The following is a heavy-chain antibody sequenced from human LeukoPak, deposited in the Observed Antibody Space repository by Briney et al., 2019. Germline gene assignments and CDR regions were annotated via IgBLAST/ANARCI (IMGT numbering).Heavy chain of an antibody. J-gene: IGHJ5*02. CDR3: ARGYTYYYGSGSSGGFDP. CDR1: GYTFTSYD. CDR2: MNPNSGNT. V-gene: IGHV1-8*01. Sequence: ASVTVSCKASGYTFTSYDINWVRQAPGQGLEWMGWMNPNSGNTGYAQKFQGRVTMTRNTSISTAYMELSSLRSEDTAVYYCARGYTYYYGSGSSGGFDPWGQGTLATVSS. D-gene: IGHD3-10*01.